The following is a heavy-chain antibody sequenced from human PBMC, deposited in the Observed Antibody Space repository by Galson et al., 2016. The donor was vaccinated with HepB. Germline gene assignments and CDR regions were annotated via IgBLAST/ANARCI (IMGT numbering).Heavy chain of an antibody. J-gene: IGHJ5*02. CDR1: GESFTGNY. D-gene: IGHD5-12*01. CDR2: IYYVGNT. Sequence: SETLSLTCAVYGESFTGNYWNWIRQSPEKGLEWIGSIYYVGNTYYNPSLKSRVIISIDTSNNRISLKLRSVTAADTAVYYCARHERLLSWFDPWGQGSLVTVSS. CDR3: ARHERLLSWFDP. V-gene: IGHV4-39*01.